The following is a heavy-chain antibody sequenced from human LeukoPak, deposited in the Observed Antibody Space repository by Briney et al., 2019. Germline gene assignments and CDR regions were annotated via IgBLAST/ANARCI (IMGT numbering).Heavy chain of an antibody. D-gene: IGHD6-19*01. CDR3: ARAHIAYTAVAGN. CDR1: GFTFSSYA. J-gene: IGHJ4*02. V-gene: IGHV3-30-3*01. CDR2: ISYDGSNK. Sequence: PAGGSLRLSCAASGFTFSSYAMHWVRQAPGKGLEWVAVISYDGSNKYYADSVKGRFTISRDNSKNTLYLQMNSLRAEDTAVYYCARAHIAYTAVAGNWGQGTLVTVSS.